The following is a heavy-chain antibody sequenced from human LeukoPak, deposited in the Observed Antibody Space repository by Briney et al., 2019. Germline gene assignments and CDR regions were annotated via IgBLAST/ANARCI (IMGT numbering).Heavy chain of an antibody. CDR3: ARGEYSYGGGDLYYFDY. Sequence: GASVKASCKASGYTFTSYGISWVRQAPGQGLEWMGWISAYNGNTNYAQKLQGRVTMTTDTSTSTAYMELRSLRSDDTAVYYCARGEYSYGGGDLYYFDYWGQGTLVTVSS. V-gene: IGHV1-18*01. CDR1: GYTFTSYG. D-gene: IGHD5-18*01. J-gene: IGHJ4*02. CDR2: ISAYNGNT.